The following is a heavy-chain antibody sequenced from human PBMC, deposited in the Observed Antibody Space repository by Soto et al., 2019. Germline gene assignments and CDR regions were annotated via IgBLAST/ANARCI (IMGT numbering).Heavy chain of an antibody. CDR3: ARNQLATPFDY. J-gene: IGHJ4*02. D-gene: IGHD5-12*01. CDR1: GGSFHGYY. Sequence: SETLSLTCAVYGGSFHGYYWSWIRQPPGEGLEWIGEINHSGSTNYNPSLKSRVTISVDTSKHQFSLKLSSVTAADTAVYYCARNQLATPFDYWGQGTLVTVSS. CDR2: INHSGST. V-gene: IGHV4-34*01.